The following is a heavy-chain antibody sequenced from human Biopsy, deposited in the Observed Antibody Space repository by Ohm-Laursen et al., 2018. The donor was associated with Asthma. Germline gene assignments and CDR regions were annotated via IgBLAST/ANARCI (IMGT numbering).Heavy chain of an antibody. CDR1: GGTFNTYV. V-gene: IGHV1-69*01. CDR3: ARKAGSCISRTCYSLDF. D-gene: IGHD2-2*01. Sequence: ESSVKVSCKPLGGTFNTYVIGWVRQAPGQGLEWVGGINSVFGTTTYPQKFQDRVTITADDSTSTVYMELSSLRSEDTAVYYCARKAGSCISRTCYSLDFWGQGTLVTVSS. J-gene: IGHJ4*02. CDR2: INSVFGTT.